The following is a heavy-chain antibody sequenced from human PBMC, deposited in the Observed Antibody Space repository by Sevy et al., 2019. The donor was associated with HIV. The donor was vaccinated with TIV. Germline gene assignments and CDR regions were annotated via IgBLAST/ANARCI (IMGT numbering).Heavy chain of an antibody. Sequence: EGSLRLSCAISGFTVNDKYIIWVRQAPGKGLEWVSVIFSSGSTYYADSAKGRFTISRDNSKNTVDLQMNSVRVEDTAVYYCVSLFLSYRSGWSYFDYWGQGTLVTVSS. CDR3: VSLFLSYRSGWSYFDY. D-gene: IGHD6-19*01. J-gene: IGHJ4*02. V-gene: IGHV3-66*02. CDR1: GFTVNDKY. CDR2: IFSSGST.